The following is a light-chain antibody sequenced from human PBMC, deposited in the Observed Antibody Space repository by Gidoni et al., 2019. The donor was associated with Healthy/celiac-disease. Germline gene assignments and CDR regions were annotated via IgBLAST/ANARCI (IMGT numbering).Light chain of an antibody. J-gene: IGLJ1*01. Sequence: QSVLTQPPSASGTPGQRVTISCSGSSSNLGSNTVNWYQQLPGTAPKLLLYSNNQRPSGVPDRFSGSKSGTSASLAISGLQSEDEADYYCAAWDDSLNGSYVFGTGTKVTVL. V-gene: IGLV1-44*01. CDR1: SSNLGSNT. CDR2: SNN. CDR3: AAWDDSLNGSYV.